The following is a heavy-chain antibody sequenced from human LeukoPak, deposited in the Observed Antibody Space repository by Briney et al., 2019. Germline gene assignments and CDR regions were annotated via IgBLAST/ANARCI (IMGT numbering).Heavy chain of an antibody. D-gene: IGHD6-6*01. CDR2: IIPILGIA. CDR3: ARAADIAARRDAFDI. J-gene: IGHJ3*02. Sequence: GASVKVSCKASGGTCSSYAISWVRQAPGQGLEWMGRIIPILGIANYAQKFQGRVTITADKSTSTAYMELSSLRSEDTAVYYCARAADIAARRDAFDIWGQGTMVTVSS. V-gene: IGHV1-69*04. CDR1: GGTCSSYA.